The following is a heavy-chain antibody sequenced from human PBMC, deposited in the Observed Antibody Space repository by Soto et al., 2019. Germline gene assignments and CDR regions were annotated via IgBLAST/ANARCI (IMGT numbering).Heavy chain of an antibody. Sequence: EVQLLESGGGLVQPGGSLRLSCAASGFTFSSYAMTWVRQAPGKGLEWVSAISYSGGSTYYADSVKGRFTISRDNSKNTLYLQMNSLRAEDTAVYYCALGDSSWGPPFDYWGQGTLVTVSS. V-gene: IGHV3-23*01. D-gene: IGHD6-13*01. CDR1: GFTFSSYA. J-gene: IGHJ4*02. CDR3: ALGDSSWGPPFDY. CDR2: ISYSGGST.